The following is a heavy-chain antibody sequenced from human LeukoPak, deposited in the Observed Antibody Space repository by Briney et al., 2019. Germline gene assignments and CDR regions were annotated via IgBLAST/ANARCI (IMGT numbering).Heavy chain of an antibody. J-gene: IGHJ5*02. D-gene: IGHD2-15*01. Sequence: ASVTVSCKASGYTLTSYAMHWVRQAPGQRLEWMGWINAGNDNTKYSQKFQGRVTITRDTSASTAYMELSSLRSEDTAVYYCARDLGYCTGGTCYPNWFDPWGQGTLVTVSS. V-gene: IGHV1-3*01. CDR2: INAGNDNT. CDR3: ARDLGYCTGGTCYPNWFDP. CDR1: GYTLTSYA.